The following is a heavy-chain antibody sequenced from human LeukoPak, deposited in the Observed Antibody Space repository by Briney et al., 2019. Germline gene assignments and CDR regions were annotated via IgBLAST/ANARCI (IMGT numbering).Heavy chain of an antibody. D-gene: IGHD3-3*01. V-gene: IGHV4-4*07. CDR1: GGSISSYY. CDR2: IYTSGST. J-gene: IGHJ5*02. Sequence: SETLSLTCTVSGGSISSYYWRWIRQPAGKGLEWIGRIYTSGSTNYNPSLKSRVTMSVDTSKNQFSLKLSSVTAADTAVYYCARERHETLFGVVEPNWFDPWGQGALVTVSS. CDR3: ARERHETLFGVVEPNWFDP.